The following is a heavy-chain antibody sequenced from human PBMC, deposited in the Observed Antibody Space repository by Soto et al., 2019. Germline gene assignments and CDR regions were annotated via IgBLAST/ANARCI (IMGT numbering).Heavy chain of an antibody. CDR1: GFTFSTYA. V-gene: IGHV3-23*05. J-gene: IGHJ6*02. Sequence: PGGSLRLSCAASGFTFSTYAMSWVRQAPGKGLEWVSTIDNSGGITYYADSVKGRFTISRDNSKSTLYLQMNSLRAEDTALYYCAKGRSYYYYYGVDVWGQGTTVTVSS. CDR3: AKGRSYYYYYGVDV. CDR2: IDNSGGIT.